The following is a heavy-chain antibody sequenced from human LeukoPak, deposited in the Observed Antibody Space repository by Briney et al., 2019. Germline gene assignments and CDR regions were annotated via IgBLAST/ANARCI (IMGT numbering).Heavy chain of an antibody. CDR1: GYSFANYW. V-gene: IGHV5-51*01. J-gene: IGHJ4*02. Sequence: GESLKISCKGSGYSFANYWIGWERQMPGKGLEWLGIIYPGDSHTRYSPSFQGQVTISADKSISTAYLQWSSLKASDTAFYYCARGYSGYSTDYWGQGTLVTV. D-gene: IGHD5-12*01. CDR2: IYPGDSHT. CDR3: ARGYSGYSTDY.